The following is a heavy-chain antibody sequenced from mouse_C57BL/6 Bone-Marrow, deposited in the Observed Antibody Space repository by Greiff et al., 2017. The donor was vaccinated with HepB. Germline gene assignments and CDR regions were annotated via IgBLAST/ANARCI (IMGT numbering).Heavy chain of an antibody. V-gene: IGHV5-12*01. Sequence: EVHLVESGGGLVQPGGSLKLSCAASGFTFSDYYMYWVRQTPEKRLEWVAYISNGGGSTYYPDTVKGRFTISRDNAKNTLYLQMSRLKSEDTAMYYCARRGAYYYFDYWGQGTTLTVSS. J-gene: IGHJ2*01. CDR2: ISNGGGST. CDR3: ARRGAYYYFDY. CDR1: GFTFSDYY. D-gene: IGHD1-1*01.